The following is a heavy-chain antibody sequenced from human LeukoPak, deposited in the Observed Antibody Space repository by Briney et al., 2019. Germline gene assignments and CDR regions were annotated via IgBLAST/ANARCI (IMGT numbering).Heavy chain of an antibody. CDR2: ITSNGGST. V-gene: IGHV3-64*02. J-gene: IGHJ4*02. CDR3: ARDSVY. Sequence: PGGSLRLSCAASGFTFSGYAMHWVRQAPGKGLQYVSAITSNGGSTYYADSVKGRFTISRDNSKNMLYLQMGSLRPEDMAVYYCARDSVYWGQGTLVTVSS. CDR1: GFTFSGYA.